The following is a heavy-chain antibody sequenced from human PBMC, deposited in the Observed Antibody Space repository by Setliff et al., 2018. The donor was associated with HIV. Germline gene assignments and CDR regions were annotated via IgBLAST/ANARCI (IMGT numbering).Heavy chain of an antibody. D-gene: IGHD6-19*01. Sequence: GGSLRLSCAASGFTFSSYSMNWVRQAPGKGLEWVSCISSSSPTYIYYADSVKGRFTISRDNARNSLYLQMNSLRAEDTAVYYCARAYYSSGSDDYWGQGTLVTVSS. CDR2: ISSSSPTYI. CDR3: ARAYYSSGSDDY. V-gene: IGHV3-21*01. J-gene: IGHJ4*02. CDR1: GFTFSSYS.